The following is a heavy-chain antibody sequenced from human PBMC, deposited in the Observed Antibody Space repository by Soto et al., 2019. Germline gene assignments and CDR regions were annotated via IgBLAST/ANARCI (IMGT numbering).Heavy chain of an antibody. CDR3: ARARRSQCYYYGMDV. D-gene: IGHD6-19*01. V-gene: IGHV4-59*01. Sequence: WTWIRQPPGRGPEWIGYIYHSGSTNYNPSLKSRVTISVDTSMNQFSLKLNSVTAADTAVYYCARARRSQCYYYGMDVWGPGTTVTVSS. CDR2: IYHSGST. J-gene: IGHJ6*02.